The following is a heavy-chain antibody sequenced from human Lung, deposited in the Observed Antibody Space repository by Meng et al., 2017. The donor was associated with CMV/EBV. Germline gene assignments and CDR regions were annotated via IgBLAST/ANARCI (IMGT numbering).Heavy chain of an antibody. CDR1: GGSISSYY. V-gene: IGHV4-59*01. J-gene: IGHJ3*02. Sequence: SXTLSLXCTISGGSISSYYWSWIRKPPGKGLEWIGHIHYSGSTNYNPSLKSRVTVSADTSKNQFSLKLRSVTAADTAVYYCAIGGRYDASARYYLDAYDIWGQGXVVTVSS. CDR2: IHYSGST. CDR3: AIGGRYDASARYYLDAYDI. D-gene: IGHD3-22*01.